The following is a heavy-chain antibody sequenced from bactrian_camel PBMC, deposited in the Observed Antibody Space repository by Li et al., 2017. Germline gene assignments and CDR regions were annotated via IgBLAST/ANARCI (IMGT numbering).Heavy chain of an antibody. CDR1: GATYSLSC. J-gene: IGHJ4*01. D-gene: IGHD1*01. CDR2: IYTPGGTT. V-gene: IGHV3S54*01. Sequence: VQLVESGGGSVQPGGSLTLSCVASGATYSLSCMGWFHQAPGKEREEVAAIYTPGGTTHYADSVKGRFTISQDKDKNTVHLQMNSLKPEDCGMYYCAIERRPQCWIGIVRGQWAPAGEFGNVGQGTQVTVS.